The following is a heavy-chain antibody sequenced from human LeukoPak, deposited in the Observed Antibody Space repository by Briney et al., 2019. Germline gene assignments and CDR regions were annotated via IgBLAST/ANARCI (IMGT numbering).Heavy chain of an antibody. CDR1: GGSISTSSFY. J-gene: IGHJ4*02. D-gene: IGHD3-10*01. V-gene: IGHV4-39*01. CDR2: IHYGGST. CDR3: ARHGSGSYYNYLDY. Sequence: SETLSLTCSVSGGSISTSSFYWGWIRQPPGKGLERIGSIHYGGSTYYNPSLTSRVTISVDTSKHQFSLKLSSVTAADTAVYYCARHGSGSYYNYLDYWGQGTLVTVSS.